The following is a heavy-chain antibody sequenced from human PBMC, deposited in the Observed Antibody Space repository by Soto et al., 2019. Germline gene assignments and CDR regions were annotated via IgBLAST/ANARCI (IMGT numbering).Heavy chain of an antibody. CDR1: GYTFANYA. CDR2: INAGNGNP. D-gene: IGHD3-22*01. CDR3: ARGSYYYESSGYYPDY. J-gene: IGHJ4*02. Sequence: GASVKVSCKASGYTFANYAIHWVRQAPGQRLEWMGWINAGNGNPKYSQKLQDRVTISRDTSATTAYMEMSSLRSEDTAVYYCARGSYYYESSGYYPDYWGQGTLVTVSS. V-gene: IGHV1-3*01.